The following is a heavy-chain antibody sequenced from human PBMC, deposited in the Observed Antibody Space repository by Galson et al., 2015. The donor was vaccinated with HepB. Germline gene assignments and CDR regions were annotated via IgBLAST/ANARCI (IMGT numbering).Heavy chain of an antibody. CDR3: ARGRPGRLVVVPAAVDY. CDR1: GFTFSSYG. D-gene: IGHD2-2*01. CDR2: ISYDGSNK. V-gene: IGHV3-30*03. J-gene: IGHJ4*02. Sequence: SLRLSCAASGFTFSSYGMHWVRQAPGKGLEWVAVISYDGSNKYYADSVKGRFTISRDNSKNTLYLQMNSLRAEDTAVYYCARGRPGRLVVVPAAVDYWGQGTLVTVSS.